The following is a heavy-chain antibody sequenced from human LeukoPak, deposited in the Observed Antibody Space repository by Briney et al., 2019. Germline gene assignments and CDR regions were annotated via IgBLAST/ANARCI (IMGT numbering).Heavy chain of an antibody. Sequence: SVKVSCKASGGSFSSHAISWLRQAPGQGLEWMGAIIPMSGTTNYAQKFQDRVTITADDSTSTAYMEVSSLRSEDTAVYYCARGPRYSSSSDYWGQGTLVTVSS. CDR1: GGSFSSHA. D-gene: IGHD6-6*01. V-gene: IGHV1-69*13. CDR3: ARGPRYSSSSDY. J-gene: IGHJ4*02. CDR2: IIPMSGTT.